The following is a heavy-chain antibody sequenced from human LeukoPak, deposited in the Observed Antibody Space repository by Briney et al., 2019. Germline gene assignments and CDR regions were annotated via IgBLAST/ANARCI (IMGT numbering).Heavy chain of an antibody. J-gene: IGHJ4*02. CDR2: INPNSGGT. D-gene: IGHD3-22*01. CDR3: ARGEYYYDSSGYYVGGQYYFDY. Sequence: ASVKVSCKASGYTFTGYYMHWVRQAPGQGLEWVGWINPNSGGTNYAQKFQGRVTMTRDTSISTAYMELSRLRSDDTAVYYCARGEYYYDSSGYYVGGQYYFDYWGQGTLVTVSS. V-gene: IGHV1-2*02. CDR1: GYTFTGYY.